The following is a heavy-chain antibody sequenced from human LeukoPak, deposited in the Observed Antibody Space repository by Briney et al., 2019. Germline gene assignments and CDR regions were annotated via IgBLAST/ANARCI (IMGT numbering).Heavy chain of an antibody. CDR2: SNNDGSST. D-gene: IGHD4-23*01. J-gene: IGHJ4*02. CDR1: GYSFSNYW. CDR3: ARDNGGIDY. V-gene: IGHV3-74*01. Sequence: GGSLRLSCAASGYSFSNYWMHWVRQAPGKGLVWVSHSNNDGSSTNYADSVKGRFTVSRDNAKNTLYLQMNSLRAEDTAMYYCARDNGGIDYWGQGALVTVSS.